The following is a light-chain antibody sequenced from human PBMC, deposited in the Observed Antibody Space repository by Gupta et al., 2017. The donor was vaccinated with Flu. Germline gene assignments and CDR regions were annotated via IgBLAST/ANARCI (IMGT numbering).Light chain of an antibody. J-gene: IGLJ3*02. CDR3: AAWDDSLNGWV. CDR2: YDV. Sequence: QSVLSQPPSVSEAPRQRVTISCSGSSSNIGNNAVYWYQQVPGRAPKLLIYYDVLKPSGVSDRFSGYKSGNSGSLAISGLQSEDEADYYCAAWDDSLNGWVFGGGTKLTVL. V-gene: IGLV1-36*01. CDR1: SSNIGNNA.